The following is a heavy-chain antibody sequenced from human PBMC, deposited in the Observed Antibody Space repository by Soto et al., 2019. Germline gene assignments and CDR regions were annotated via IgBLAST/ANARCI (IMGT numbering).Heavy chain of an antibody. D-gene: IGHD3-9*01. J-gene: IGHJ4*02. Sequence: QVQLVESGGGVVQPGRSLRLSCAGSGFTFSDYAMHWVRQAPGRGPEWLALISFNGINTYYADSVKGRFTISRDNSKGTLYLKMNTLRAEDTAVYYCARDVSGFEYFDLWGQGTLVTISS. CDR2: ISFNGINT. CDR1: GFTFSDYA. V-gene: IGHV3-30-3*01. CDR3: ARDVSGFEYFDL.